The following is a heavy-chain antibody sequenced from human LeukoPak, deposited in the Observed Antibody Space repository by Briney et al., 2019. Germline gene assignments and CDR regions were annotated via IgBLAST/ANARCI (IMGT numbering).Heavy chain of an antibody. CDR1: GYTFTSYD. CDR3: VRVVRNYGLDSYYYMDV. D-gene: IGHD3-10*01. V-gene: IGHV1-8*01. J-gene: IGHJ6*03. Sequence: ASVKVSCKASGYTFTSYDINWVRQATGQGLEWMGWMNPNSGNTGYAQKFQGRVTMTRNTSISTAYMELSSLRSEDTAVYYCVRVVRNYGLDSYYYMDVWGKGTTVTVS. CDR2: MNPNSGNT.